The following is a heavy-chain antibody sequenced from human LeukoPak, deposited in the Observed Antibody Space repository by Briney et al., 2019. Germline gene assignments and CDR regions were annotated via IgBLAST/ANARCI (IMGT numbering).Heavy chain of an antibody. V-gene: IGHV4-59*01. Sequence: PSETLSLTCTVSGGSIKTFYWSWLRHTPGKGLEWRGYIYNTETTNYNPSLKSRAAMSMDTSKNQFSPKLSSVTTADTAIYYCARDGRLDYWGQGTLVTVSS. CDR2: IYNTETT. J-gene: IGHJ4*02. CDR1: GGSIKTFY. CDR3: ARDGRLDY.